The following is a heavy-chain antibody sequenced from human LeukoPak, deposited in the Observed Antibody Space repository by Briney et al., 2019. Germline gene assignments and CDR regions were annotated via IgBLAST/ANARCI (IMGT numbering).Heavy chain of an antibody. CDR2: ISSSGSTI. CDR3: AREVPSPEYYYYMDV. Sequence: GGSLRLSCAASGFTFSDYYMSWIRQAPGKGLEWVSYISSSGSTIYYADSVKGRFTISRDNAKNSLYLQMNSLRAEDTAVYYCAREVPSPEYYYYMDVWGKGTTVTVSS. V-gene: IGHV3-11*01. CDR1: GFTFSDYY. D-gene: IGHD1-14*01. J-gene: IGHJ6*03.